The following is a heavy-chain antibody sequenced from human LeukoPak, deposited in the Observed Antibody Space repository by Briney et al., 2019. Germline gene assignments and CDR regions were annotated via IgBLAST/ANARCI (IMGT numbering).Heavy chain of an antibody. CDR3: ARDGGGSYHFDY. J-gene: IGHJ4*02. D-gene: IGHD1-26*01. V-gene: IGHV4-59*01. CDR2: IYYSGST. CDR1: GGSISSYY. Sequence: SETLSLTCTVSGGSISSYYWSWIRQPPGKGLEWIGYIYYSGSTNYNPSLKSRVTILVDTSKNQFSLKLSSVTAADTAVYYCARDGGGSYHFDYWGQGTLVTVSS.